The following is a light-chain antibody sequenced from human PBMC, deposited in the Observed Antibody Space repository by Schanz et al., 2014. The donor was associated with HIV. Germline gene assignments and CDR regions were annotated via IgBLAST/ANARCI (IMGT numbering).Light chain of an antibody. CDR3: HQYKSSSRT. CDR1: RSINNY. Sequence: DIQMTQSPSPLSASVGDRVTITCRASRSINNYLNWYQQKQGKAPQLLIFDASSLQSGVPSRFSGSGSGTEFTLTISSLQPDDFATYYCHQYKSSSRTFGQGTKVEIK. J-gene: IGKJ1*01. V-gene: IGKV1-39*01. CDR2: DAS.